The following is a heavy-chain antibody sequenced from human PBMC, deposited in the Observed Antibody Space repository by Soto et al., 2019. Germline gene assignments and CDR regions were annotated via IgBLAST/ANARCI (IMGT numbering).Heavy chain of an antibody. CDR1: GYTFTSYG. D-gene: IGHD2-2*01. Sequence: VASVKVSCKASGYTFTSYGISWVRQAPGQGLEWMGWISAYNGNTNYAQKLQGRVTMTTDTSTSTAYMELRSLRSDDTAVYYCARDPMGCSSTSCLNVGDDWFDPWGQGTLVTVSS. J-gene: IGHJ5*02. V-gene: IGHV1-18*01. CDR3: ARDPMGCSSTSCLNVGDDWFDP. CDR2: ISAYNGNT.